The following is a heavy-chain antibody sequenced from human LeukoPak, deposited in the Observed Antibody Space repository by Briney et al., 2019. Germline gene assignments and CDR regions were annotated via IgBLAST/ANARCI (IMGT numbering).Heavy chain of an antibody. Sequence: GGSLRLSCAASGFTFSTYNMNWVRQAPGKGLEWVSSITSSSSYIYYADSVKGRFTISRDNAKNSLYLQMNSLRAEDTAVYYCVRESYYYGSGSNLESFDYWGQGTLVTVSS. V-gene: IGHV3-21*01. CDR1: GFTFSTYN. CDR3: VRESYYYGSGSNLESFDY. J-gene: IGHJ4*02. CDR2: ITSSSSYI. D-gene: IGHD3-10*01.